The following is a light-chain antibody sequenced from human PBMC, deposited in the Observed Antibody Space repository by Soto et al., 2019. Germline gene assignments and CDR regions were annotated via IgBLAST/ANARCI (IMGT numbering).Light chain of an antibody. Sequence: DIQMTQSPSSLSASVGDRVTITCRASQGISTYLGWYQQKPGKVPKVLIYSASTLQPGVPARFSGSGSGTDFTLNISSLQPEDVATYDCQSYNRGLEITVGPGTKVDIK. V-gene: IGKV1-27*01. J-gene: IGKJ3*01. CDR2: SAS. CDR1: QGISTY. CDR3: QSYNRGLEIT.